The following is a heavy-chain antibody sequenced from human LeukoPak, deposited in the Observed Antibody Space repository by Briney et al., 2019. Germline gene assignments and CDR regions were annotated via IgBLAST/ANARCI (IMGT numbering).Heavy chain of an antibody. V-gene: IGHV4-39*01. D-gene: IGHD2-2*01. CDR2: IYYSGST. Sequence: PSETLSLTCTVSGGSISSSSYYWGWIRQPPGKGLEWIGSIYYSGSTYYNPSLKSRVTISVDTSKNQFSLKLSSVTAADTAVYYCARRVGCSSTSCYVDFDYWGQGTLVTVSS. CDR3: ARRVGCSSTSCYVDFDY. CDR1: GGSISSSSYY. J-gene: IGHJ4*02.